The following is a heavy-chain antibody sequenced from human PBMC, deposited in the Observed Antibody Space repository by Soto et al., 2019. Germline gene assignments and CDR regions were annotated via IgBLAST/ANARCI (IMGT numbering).Heavy chain of an antibody. CDR1: GYSLTELS. D-gene: IGHD6-13*01. Sequence: ASVKVSCKVSGYSLTELSIHWVRQAPGEGLEWMGGFDLENGETIYAQKFQGRVTMTEDSPAETPYMQLRSLRSEDTAVYYCAIGVGRSNQFDLWG. CDR2: FDLENGET. CDR3: AIGVGRSNQFDL. J-gene: IGHJ5*02. V-gene: IGHV1-24*01.